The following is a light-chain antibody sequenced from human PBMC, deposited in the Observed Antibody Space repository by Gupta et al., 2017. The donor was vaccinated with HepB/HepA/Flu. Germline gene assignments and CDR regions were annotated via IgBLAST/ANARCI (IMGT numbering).Light chain of an antibody. V-gene: IGLV2-14*01. CDR1: SSDVGAYNY. Sequence: QSALTQPASVSGSPGQSITISCTGTSSDVGAYNYVSWYQQHPGKAPKLMIYDVTNRPSGVSNRLSGSKSGNTASLTISGLQAEDEADYYCSSYTSSYTLVFGTGTKVTVL. CDR3: SSYTSSYTLV. CDR2: DVT. J-gene: IGLJ1*01.